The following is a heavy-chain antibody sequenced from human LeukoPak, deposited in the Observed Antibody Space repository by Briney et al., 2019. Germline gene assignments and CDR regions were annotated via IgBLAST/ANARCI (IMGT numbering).Heavy chain of an antibody. CDR1: GGSISSGGYS. D-gene: IGHD2-15*01. V-gene: IGHV4-30-2*01. J-gene: IGHJ6*02. CDR3: ARTSVGYYGMDV. CDR2: IYHSGST. Sequence: SQTLSLTCAVSGGSISSGGYSWSWIRQPPGTGLEWIGYIYHSGSTYYNPSLKSRVTISVDTSKNQFSLKLNSVTAADTAVYYCARTSVGYYGMDVWGQGTTVTVSS.